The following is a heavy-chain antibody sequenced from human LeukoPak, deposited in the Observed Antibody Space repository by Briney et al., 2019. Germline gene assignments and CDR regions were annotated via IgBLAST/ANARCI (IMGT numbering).Heavy chain of an antibody. J-gene: IGHJ4*02. CDR2: ISSSSSYI. D-gene: IGHD6-6*01. V-gene: IGHV3-21*01. CDR3: AILVEYSSSPDY. CDR1: GFTFSSYW. Sequence: GGSLRLSCAASGFTFSSYWMSWVRQAPGKGLEWVSSISSSSSYIYYADSVKGRFTISRDNAKNSLYLQMNSLRAEDTAVYYCAILVEYSSSPDYWGQGTLVTVSS.